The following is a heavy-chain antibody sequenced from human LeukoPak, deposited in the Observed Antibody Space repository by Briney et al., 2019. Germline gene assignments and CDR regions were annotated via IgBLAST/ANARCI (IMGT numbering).Heavy chain of an antibody. D-gene: IGHD5-12*01. Sequence: GGSLRLSCAASEFTLNNYRMNWVRQAPGKGLEWVANIKQDGSEKYYVDSVKGRFSISRDNAKNSLYLQMNSLRAEDTAVYYCARGGYRHGMDVWGQGTTVTVSS. J-gene: IGHJ6*02. CDR3: ARGGYRHGMDV. V-gene: IGHV3-7*01. CDR1: EFTLNNYR. CDR2: IKQDGSEK.